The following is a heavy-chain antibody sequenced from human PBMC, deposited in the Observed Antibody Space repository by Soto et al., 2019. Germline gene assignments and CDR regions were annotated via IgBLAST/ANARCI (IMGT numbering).Heavy chain of an antibody. Sequence: EVQLVESGGGLVQPGGSLRLSCAASGFTFSSYWMSWVRQAPGKGLEWVANIKQDGSEKCYVDSVKGRFTISRDNAKNSLYLQMNSLRAEDTAVYYCARARSMITFGGVIVSPLDFDYWGQGTLVTVSS. CDR1: GFTFSSYW. CDR3: ARARSMITFGGVIVSPLDFDY. J-gene: IGHJ4*02. CDR2: IKQDGSEK. D-gene: IGHD3-16*02. V-gene: IGHV3-7*01.